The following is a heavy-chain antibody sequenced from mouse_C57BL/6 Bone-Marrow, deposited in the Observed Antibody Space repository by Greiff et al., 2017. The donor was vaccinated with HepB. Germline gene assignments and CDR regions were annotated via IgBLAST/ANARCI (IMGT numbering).Heavy chain of an antibody. CDR3: AREDDYDPFAY. D-gene: IGHD2-4*01. Sequence: EVQGVESGPGMVKPSQSLSLTCTVTGYSITSGYDWHWIRHFPGNKLEWMGYISYSGSTNYNPSLKSRISITHDTSKNHFFLKLNSVTTEDTATYYCAREDDYDPFAYWGQGTLVTVSA. J-gene: IGHJ3*01. V-gene: IGHV3-1*01. CDR1: GYSITSGYD. CDR2: ISYSGST.